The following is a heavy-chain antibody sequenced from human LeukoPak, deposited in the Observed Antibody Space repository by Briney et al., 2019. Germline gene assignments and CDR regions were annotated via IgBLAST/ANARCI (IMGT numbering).Heavy chain of an antibody. J-gene: IGHJ3*02. V-gene: IGHV1-69*04. D-gene: IGHD3-22*01. CDR2: IIPILGIA. CDR1: GGTFSSYA. CDR3: ARDLGYYYDSSGYYTLDAFDI. Sequence: PKASVKVSCKASGGTFSSYAISWVRQAPGQGLEWMGRIIPILGIANYAQKFQGRVTITADKSTSTAYMELSSLRSEDTAVYYCARDLGYYYDSSGYYTLDAFDIWGQGTMVTVSS.